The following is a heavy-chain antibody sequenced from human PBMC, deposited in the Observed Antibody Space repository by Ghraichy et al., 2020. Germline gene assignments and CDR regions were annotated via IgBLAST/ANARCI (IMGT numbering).Heavy chain of an antibody. CDR2: ISGSGGST. D-gene: IGHD4-23*01. J-gene: IGHJ4*02. CDR1: GFTFSSYA. Sequence: GVLNISCAASGFTFSSYAMSWVRQAPGKGLEWVSAISGSGGSTYYADSVKGRFTISRDNSRNTLYLQMNSLRVEDTAVYYCARGRWDFDYWGQGTLVTVSS. V-gene: IGHV3-23*01. CDR3: ARGRWDFDY.